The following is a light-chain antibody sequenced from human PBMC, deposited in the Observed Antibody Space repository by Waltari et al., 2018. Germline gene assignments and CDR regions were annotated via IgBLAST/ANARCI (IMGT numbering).Light chain of an antibody. CDR1: SSDVGGYNY. Sequence: QSALTQPASVSGSPGQSITISCSGTSSDVGGYNYVSWYQQHPGNAPKLIIFDVTRWPSGVCNRFSGAQSGNTAFLTIFGLQAEDEADYYCASYNSTRTVVFGGGTRVTVL. CDR3: ASYNSTRTVV. V-gene: IGLV2-14*03. J-gene: IGLJ2*01. CDR2: DVT.